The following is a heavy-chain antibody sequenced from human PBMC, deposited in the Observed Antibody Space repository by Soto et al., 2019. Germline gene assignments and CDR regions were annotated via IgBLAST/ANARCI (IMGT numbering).Heavy chain of an antibody. J-gene: IGHJ5*02. D-gene: IGHD3-10*01. V-gene: IGHV4-31*03. CDR3: ARVGWVHSPTARFDL. CDR1: VASIINGNYF. CDR2: ISDTGTT. Sequence: SETLSLTCTFSVASIINGNYFCSWVRHHPGKGLEWIGYISDTGTTYYNPSLKSRLTLSIDKSSNQFSLRLSSVTAADTAFYYCARVGWVHSPTARFDLWGQGTLVTVSS.